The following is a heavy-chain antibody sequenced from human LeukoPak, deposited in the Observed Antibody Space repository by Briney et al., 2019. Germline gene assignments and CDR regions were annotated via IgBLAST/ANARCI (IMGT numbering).Heavy chain of an antibody. D-gene: IGHD1-26*01. J-gene: IGHJ4*02. Sequence: ASVKVSCKVSGYTLTELSMHWVRQAPGKGLEWMGGFDPEDGETIYAQKFQGRVTMTEDTSTDTACMELSSLRSEDTAVYYCATIATMEWELLSPHAFDYWGQGTLVTVSS. V-gene: IGHV1-24*01. CDR3: ATIATMEWELLSPHAFDY. CDR2: FDPEDGET. CDR1: GYTLTELS.